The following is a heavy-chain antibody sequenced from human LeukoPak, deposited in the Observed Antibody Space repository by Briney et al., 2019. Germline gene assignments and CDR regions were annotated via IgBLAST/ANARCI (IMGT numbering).Heavy chain of an antibody. CDR2: ISSSGTYI. V-gene: IGHV3-21*01. CDR3: AKFAYNWNAPDGFDM. Sequence: GGSLRLSCAAPGFIISSHTMTWVRQAPGKGLEWVSSISSSGTYIYYADSVKGRFTISRDNAKNSLYLQMNSLRTDDTSVYFCAKFAYNWNAPDGFDMWGQGTMVIVSS. J-gene: IGHJ3*02. CDR1: GFIISSHT. D-gene: IGHD1-1*01.